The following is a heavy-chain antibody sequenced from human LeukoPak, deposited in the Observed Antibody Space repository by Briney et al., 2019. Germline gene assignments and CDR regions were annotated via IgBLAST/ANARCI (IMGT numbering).Heavy chain of an antibody. CDR2: INPNSGGT. Sequence: ASVKVSCKASGYTFTSYGISWVRQAPGQGLEWMGWINPNSGGTNYAQKFQGRVTMTRDTSISTAYMELSRLRSDDTAVYYCARGVARYSWFDPWGQGTLVTVSS. CDR3: ARGVARYSWFDP. D-gene: IGHD2-15*01. V-gene: IGHV1-2*02. J-gene: IGHJ5*02. CDR1: GYTFTSYG.